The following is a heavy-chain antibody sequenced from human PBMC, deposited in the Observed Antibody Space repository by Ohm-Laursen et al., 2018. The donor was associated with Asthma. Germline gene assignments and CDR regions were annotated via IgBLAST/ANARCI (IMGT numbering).Heavy chain of an antibody. V-gene: IGHV4-59*12. CDR1: GGSISSYY. CDR3: AREGITGTSLYYYYYGMDV. CDR2: IYYSGST. J-gene: IGHJ6*02. D-gene: IGHD1/OR15-1a*01. Sequence: GTLSLTCTVSGGSISSYYWSWIRQPPGKGLEWIGYIYYSGSTYYNPSLKSRVTISVDTSKNQFSLKLSSVTAADTAVYYCAREGITGTSLYYYYYGMDVWGQGTTVTVSS.